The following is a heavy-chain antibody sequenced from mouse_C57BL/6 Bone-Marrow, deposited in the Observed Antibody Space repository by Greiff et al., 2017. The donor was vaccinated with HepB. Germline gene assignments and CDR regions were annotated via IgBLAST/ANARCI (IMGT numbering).Heavy chain of an antibody. V-gene: IGHV14-4*01. D-gene: IGHD1-1*01. CDR1: GFNIKDDY. CDR3: TLITTDWYFDV. J-gene: IGHJ1*03. CDR2: IDPENGDT. Sequence: LQQSGAELVRPGASVKLSCTASGFNIKDDYMHWVKQRPEQGLEWIGWIDPENGDTEYASKFQGKATITADTSSNTAYLQLSSLTSEDTAVYYCTLITTDWYFDVWGTGTTVTVSS.